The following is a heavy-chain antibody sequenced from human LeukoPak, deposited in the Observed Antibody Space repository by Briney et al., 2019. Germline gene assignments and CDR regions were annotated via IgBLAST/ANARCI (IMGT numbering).Heavy chain of an antibody. CDR1: GFTFSSYA. J-gene: IGHJ4*02. Sequence: GGPLRLSCAASGFTFSSYAMRWVPPAPGKGREWVSAISGSGGSTYYADSVKGRFTISRDNSKNTLYLQMNSLRAEDTAVYYCALARSPDYWGQGTLVTVSS. CDR2: ISGSGGST. V-gene: IGHV3-23*01. D-gene: IGHD4-17*01. CDR3: ALARSPDY.